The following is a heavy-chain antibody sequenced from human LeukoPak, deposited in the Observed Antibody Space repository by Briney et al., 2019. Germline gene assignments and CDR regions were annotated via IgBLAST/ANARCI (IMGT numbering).Heavy chain of an antibody. CDR2: IYYSGST. V-gene: IGHV4-59*01. CDR1: GGSINGYY. CDR3: ARLLRDWYFDL. D-gene: IGHD2-15*01. Sequence: SETLSLTCTVSGGSINGYYWSWIRQPPGKGLEWIGYIYYSGSTNYNPSLKSRVTISVDTSKNQFSLKLSSVTAADTAVYYCARLLRDWYFDLWGRGTLVTVSS. J-gene: IGHJ2*01.